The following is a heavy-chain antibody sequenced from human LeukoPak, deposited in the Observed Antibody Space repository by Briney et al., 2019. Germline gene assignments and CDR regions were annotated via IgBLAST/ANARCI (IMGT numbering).Heavy chain of an antibody. CDR3: ASSYYYDSSGYLFFDY. CDR2: IYTSGST. CDR1: GGSISSGRYC. V-gene: IGHV4-61*09. D-gene: IGHD3-22*01. Sequence: SETLSLTCTVSGGSISSGRYCWSWIRQPAGKGLEWIGHIYTSGSTNYNPSLKSRVTMSVDTSKNQFSLKLSSVTAADTAVYYCASSYYYDSSGYLFFDYWGQGTLVTVSS. J-gene: IGHJ4*02.